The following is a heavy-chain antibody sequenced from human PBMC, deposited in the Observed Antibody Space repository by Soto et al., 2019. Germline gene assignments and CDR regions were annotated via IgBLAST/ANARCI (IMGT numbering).Heavy chain of an antibody. J-gene: IGHJ3*02. CDR2: INADGGSK. D-gene: IGHD1-26*01. CDR3: AKGRWLLKLNDAFDI. CDR1: GFTFSNDW. Sequence: GGSLRLSCAASGFTFSNDWMHWVRQAPGKGLEWVSRINADGGSKHYEDSVRGRFTISRENAKNSLYLQMYSLSTEDTALYYSAKGRWLLKLNDAFDIWGQGTMVTVSS. V-gene: IGHV3-74*01.